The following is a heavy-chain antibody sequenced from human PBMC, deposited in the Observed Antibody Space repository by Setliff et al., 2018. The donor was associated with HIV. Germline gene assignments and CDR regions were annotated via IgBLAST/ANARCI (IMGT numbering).Heavy chain of an antibody. D-gene: IGHD3-10*01. CDR3: ARGAGAFGAKLDS. J-gene: IGHJ6*02. V-gene: IGHV4-59*01. Sequence: PSETLSLTCNVSGDSIKDYFWSWIRQPPGKGLEWLGYMSFSANSNYNPSLKNRITISIDTSKNQFSLRLKSVTAADAAIYYCARGAGAFGAKLDSWGQGTTVTVS. CDR2: MSFSANS. CDR1: GDSIKDYF.